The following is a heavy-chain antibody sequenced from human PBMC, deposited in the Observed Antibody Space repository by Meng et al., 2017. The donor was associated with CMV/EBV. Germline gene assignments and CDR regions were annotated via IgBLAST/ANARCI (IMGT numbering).Heavy chain of an antibody. D-gene: IGHD3-3*01. J-gene: IGHJ6*02. CDR1: GFTFSNAW. CDR2: IKSKTDGGTT. V-gene: IGHV3-15*01. Sequence: GESLKISCAASGFTFSNAWMSLVRQAPGKGLEWVGRIKSKTDGGTTDYAAPVKGRFTISRDDSKNTLYLQMNSLKTEDTAVYYCTTKMVYDFWSGYYKPPVDYYYGMDVWGQGTTVTVSS. CDR3: TTKMVYDFWSGYYKPPVDYYYGMDV.